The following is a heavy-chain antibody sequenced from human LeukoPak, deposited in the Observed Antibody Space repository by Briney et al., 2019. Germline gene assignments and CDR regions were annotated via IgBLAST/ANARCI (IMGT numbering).Heavy chain of an antibody. CDR2: IYYSGST. D-gene: IGHD6-13*01. J-gene: IGHJ5*02. CDR3: ARASSWYHRNWFDP. V-gene: IGHV4-59*12. CDR1: GGSISSYY. Sequence: SETLSLTCTVSGGSISSYYWSWIRQPPGKGLEWIGYIYYSGSTNYNPSLKSRVTMSVDTSKNQFSLKLSSVTAADTAVYYCARASSWYHRNWFDPWGQGTLVTVSS.